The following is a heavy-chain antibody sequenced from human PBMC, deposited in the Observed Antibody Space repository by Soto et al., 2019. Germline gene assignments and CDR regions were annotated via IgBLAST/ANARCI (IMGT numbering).Heavy chain of an antibody. CDR2: IYPSDSDT. Sequence: GESLKISCKGSGYNFAGYWIAWVRQMPGKGLELMGIIYPSDSDTRYRPSFQGQATISADKSISSAYLQWSSLRASDTAMYYCARGGVSTRTFDYWGQGTPVTVSS. J-gene: IGHJ4*02. D-gene: IGHD3-3*01. V-gene: IGHV5-51*01. CDR1: GYNFAGYW. CDR3: ARGGVSTRTFDY.